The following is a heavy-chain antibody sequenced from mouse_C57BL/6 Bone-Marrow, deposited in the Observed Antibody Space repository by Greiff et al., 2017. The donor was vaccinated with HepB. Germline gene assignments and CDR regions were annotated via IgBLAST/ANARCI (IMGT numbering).Heavy chain of an antibody. J-gene: IGHJ4*01. Sequence: DVMLVESGEGLVKPGGSLKLSCAASGFTFSSYAMSWVRQTPEKRLEWVAYISSGGDYIYYADTVKGRFTISRDNARNTLYLQMSSLKSEDTAMYYCTREGLEDRPRDYWGQGTSVTVSS. V-gene: IGHV5-9-1*02. CDR2: ISSGGDYI. CDR3: TREGLEDRPRDY. CDR1: GFTFSSYA.